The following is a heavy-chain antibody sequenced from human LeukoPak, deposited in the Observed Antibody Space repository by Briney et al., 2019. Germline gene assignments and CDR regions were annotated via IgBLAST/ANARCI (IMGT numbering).Heavy chain of an antibody. CDR2: INPSGGST. CDR3: ARDIVVVVAAMGGYFDY. V-gene: IGHV1-46*01. D-gene: IGHD2-15*01. Sequence: ASVKVSCKASGYTFTSYYMHWVRQAPGQGLEWMGIINPSGGSTSYAQEFQGRVTMTRDTSTSTVYMELSSLRSEDTAVYYCARDIVVVVAAMGGYFDYWGQGTLVTVSS. CDR1: GYTFTSYY. J-gene: IGHJ4*02.